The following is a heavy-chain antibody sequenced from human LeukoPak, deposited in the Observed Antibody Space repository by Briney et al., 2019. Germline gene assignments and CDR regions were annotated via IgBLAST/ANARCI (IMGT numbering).Heavy chain of an antibody. CDR1: GGTFSSYA. CDR2: IIPIFGTA. V-gene: IGHV1-69*06. CDR3: ASPGDYGLYYFDY. D-gene: IGHD4-17*01. Sequence: ASVKVSCKASGGTFSSYAISWVRQAPGQGLEWMGGIIPIFGTANYAQKFQGRVTITADKSTSTAYMELSSLRSEDTAVYYCASPGDYGLYYFDYWGQGTLVTVSS. J-gene: IGHJ4*02.